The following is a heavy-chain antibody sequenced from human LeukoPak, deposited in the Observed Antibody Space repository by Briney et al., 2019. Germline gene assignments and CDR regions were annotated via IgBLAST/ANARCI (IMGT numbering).Heavy chain of an antibody. V-gene: IGHV3-23*01. D-gene: IGHD3-10*01. J-gene: IGHJ4*02. CDR1: GFTFSSYA. CDR2: ISGGGSST. Sequence: GGSLRLSCAASGFTFSSYAMSWVRQAQGEGLEWVSGISGGGSSTYYADSVKGRFTISRDNSKNTLYLQVNSLSADDTAVYYCAKMDFGSGSYYILNSPDYWGQGTLVTVSS. CDR3: AKMDFGSGSYYILNSPDY.